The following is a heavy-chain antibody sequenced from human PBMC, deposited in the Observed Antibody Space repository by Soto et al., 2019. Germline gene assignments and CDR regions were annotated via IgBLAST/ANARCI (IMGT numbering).Heavy chain of an antibody. J-gene: IGHJ6*02. CDR1: GFTFNSHG. CDR3: ARGAEYQLLSRDYFYGMDV. D-gene: IGHD2-2*01. CDR2: ISYEGSNN. V-gene: IGHV3-30*03. Sequence: QVQLVEAGGGVVQPGRSLRLSCGASGFTFNSHGMHWVRQAPGKGLEWVAVISYEGSNNFYAESVKGRFTISRDNSKNTLYLQLNSARREDTAVYYCARGAEYQLLSRDYFYGMDVWGQGTTVTVSS.